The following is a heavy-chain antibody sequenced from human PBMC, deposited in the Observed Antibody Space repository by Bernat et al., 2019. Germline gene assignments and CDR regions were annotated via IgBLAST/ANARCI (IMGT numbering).Heavy chain of an antibody. J-gene: IGHJ1*01. CDR3: ARGRTGYSSGDFQH. D-gene: IGHD6-19*01. CDR1: GYTFTSYG. Sequence: QVQLVQSGAEVKKPGASVKVSCKASGYTFTSYGISWVRQAPGQGLEWMGRINPNSGGTNYAQKFQGRVTMTRDTSISTAYMELSRLRSDDTAVYYCARGRTGYSSGDFQHWGQGTLVTVSS. CDR2: INPNSGGT. V-gene: IGHV1-2*06.